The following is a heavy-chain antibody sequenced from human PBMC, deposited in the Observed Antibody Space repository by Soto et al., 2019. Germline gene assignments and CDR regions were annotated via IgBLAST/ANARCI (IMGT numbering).Heavy chain of an antibody. Sequence: ASVKVSCKASGYTFTSYYMHWVRQAPGQGLEWMGIINPSGGSTSYAQEFQGRVTMTRDTSTSTVYMELSSLRSEDTAVYYCARDGAVLRYFDWLLKSLDYWGQGTLVTVSS. D-gene: IGHD3-9*01. CDR2: INPSGGST. J-gene: IGHJ4*02. CDR3: ARDGAVLRYFDWLLKSLDY. CDR1: GYTFTSYY. V-gene: IGHV1-46*01.